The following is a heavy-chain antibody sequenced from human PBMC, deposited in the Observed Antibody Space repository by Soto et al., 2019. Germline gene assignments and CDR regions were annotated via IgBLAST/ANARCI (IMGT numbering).Heavy chain of an antibody. CDR2: IYYSGST. CDR3: ARHEAVSSSWYYFDY. J-gene: IGHJ4*02. D-gene: IGHD6-13*01. Sequence: SETLSLTCTVSGGSISSGGYYWSWIRQHPGKGLEWIGYIYYSGSTYYNPSLKSRVTISVDTSKNQFSLKLSSVTAADTAVYYCARHEAVSSSWYYFDYWGQGTLVTVSS. V-gene: IGHV4-31*03. CDR1: GGSISSGGYY.